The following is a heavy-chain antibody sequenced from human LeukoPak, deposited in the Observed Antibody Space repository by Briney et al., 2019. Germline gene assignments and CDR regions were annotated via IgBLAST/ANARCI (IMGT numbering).Heavy chain of an antibody. CDR2: LYPGVST. D-gene: IGHD3-22*01. J-gene: IGHJ1*01. V-gene: IGHV4-4*07. CDR3: ARHPNPNHGGTMIVAFQH. CDR1: GGPIYIYY. Sequence: SETLSLTCTVSGGPIYIYYWSWLRQTAGKGLERIGRLYPGVSTNYNPSLKSRVTMSVDTSKNEFALKLSAVTAADTGVYYCARHPNPNHGGTMIVAFQHWGQGTLVTVSS.